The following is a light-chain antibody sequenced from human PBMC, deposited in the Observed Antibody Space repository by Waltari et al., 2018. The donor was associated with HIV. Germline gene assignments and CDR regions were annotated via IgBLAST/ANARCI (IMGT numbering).Light chain of an antibody. CDR3: CSYAGSSTLEV. J-gene: IGLJ2*01. CDR1: SSDVGSYNL. Sequence: QSALTQPASVSGSPGQSITISCTGTSSDVGSYNLVSWYQQHPGKAPKGMIYEGSKRPSVVSNRFSGSQSGNTAALTISGLQAEDEADYYCCSYAGSSTLEVFGGGTKLTV. V-gene: IGLV2-23*01. CDR2: EGS.